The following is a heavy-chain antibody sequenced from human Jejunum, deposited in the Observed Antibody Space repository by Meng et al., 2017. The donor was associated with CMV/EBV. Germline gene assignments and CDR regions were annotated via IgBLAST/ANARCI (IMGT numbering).Heavy chain of an antibody. Sequence: VNPTQNRTLALTVPGYSLSTRLGGVGWSRQPPGQALEWLALIYWDHDRRDSPSLKIRLTITKDTSKNQVVLTMTNMGPVDTATYYCAHSTQSSGQRLSFDYWGQGTLVTVSS. CDR3: AHSTQSSGQRLSFDY. D-gene: IGHD3-22*01. CDR1: GYSLSTRLGG. CDR2: IYWDHDR. V-gene: IGHV2-5*02. J-gene: IGHJ4*02.